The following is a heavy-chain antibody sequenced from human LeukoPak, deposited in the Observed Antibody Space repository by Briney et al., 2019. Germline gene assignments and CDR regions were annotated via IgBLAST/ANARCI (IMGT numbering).Heavy chain of an antibody. D-gene: IGHD5-12*01. V-gene: IGHV1-2*02. CDR3: ARIPGRLRADYYYYYMDV. CDR1: GFTFSSYV. Sequence: GGSLRLSCAASGFTFSSYVMHWVRQAPGQGLEWMGWINPNSGGTNYAQKFQGRVTMTRDTSISTAYMELSRLRSDDTAVYYCARIPGRLRADYYYYYMDVWGKGTTVTVSS. CDR2: INPNSGGT. J-gene: IGHJ6*03.